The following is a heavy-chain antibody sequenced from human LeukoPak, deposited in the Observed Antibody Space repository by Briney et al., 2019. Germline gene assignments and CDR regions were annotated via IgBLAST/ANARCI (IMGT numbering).Heavy chain of an antibody. J-gene: IGHJ4*02. CDR1: GGSISSYY. CDR3: ARDLWSTAAGIFDS. V-gene: IGHV4-59*12. Sequence: SETLSLTCTVSGGSISSYYWSWIRQPPGKGLEWIGYIYYSGSTNYNPSLKSRVTISVDTSKNQFSLKLSSVTAADTAVYFCARDLWSTAAGIFDSWGQGALVTVSS. CDR2: IYYSGST. D-gene: IGHD6-25*01.